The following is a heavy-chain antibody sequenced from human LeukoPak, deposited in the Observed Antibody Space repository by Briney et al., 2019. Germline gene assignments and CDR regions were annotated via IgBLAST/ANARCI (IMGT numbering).Heavy chain of an antibody. V-gene: IGHV3-30*18. CDR3: AKDGKKWQEPLES. CDR2: ISYDGSNK. CDR1: GFTFSSYG. D-gene: IGHD1-14*01. J-gene: IGHJ4*02. Sequence: GGSLRLSCAASGFTFSSYGMHWVRQAPGKGLEWVAVISYDGSNKFYPDSVKGRFTISRDNSNLYLQMNSLRAEDTAVYYCAKDGKKWQEPLESWGQGTLVTVSS.